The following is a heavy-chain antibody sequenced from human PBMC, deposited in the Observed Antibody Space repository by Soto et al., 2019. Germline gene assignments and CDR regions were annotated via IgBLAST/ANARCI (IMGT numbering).Heavy chain of an antibody. CDR1: GYTFTSYG. CDR2: ISAHNDNT. Sequence: QVHLVQSGAEVKKPGASVKVSCKCSGYTFTSYGITWVRQAPGQGLEWMGWISAHNDNTDYAQKLQGRVTVTRDTSTSTAYMELRSLSCDDTAVCSCARGRYGDYWGQGALVTVTS. CDR3: ARGRYGDY. J-gene: IGHJ4*02. V-gene: IGHV1-18*01. D-gene: IGHD1-1*01.